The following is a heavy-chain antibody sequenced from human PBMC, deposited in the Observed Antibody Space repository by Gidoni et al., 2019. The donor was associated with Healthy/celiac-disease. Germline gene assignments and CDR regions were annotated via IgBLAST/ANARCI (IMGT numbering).Heavy chain of an antibody. CDR3: ARGRGIAAAGGY. J-gene: IGHJ4*02. D-gene: IGHD6-13*01. Sequence: QVQLQQWGAGLLKPSETLSLTCAVYGRSFSGYYWSWIRPPPGKGLEWICEINHSGSTNYNPSLKTRVNISVDTSKTQFSLKLSSVTAADTAVYYCARGRGIAAAGGYWGQGTLVTVSS. CDR1: GRSFSGYY. CDR2: INHSGST. V-gene: IGHV4-34*01.